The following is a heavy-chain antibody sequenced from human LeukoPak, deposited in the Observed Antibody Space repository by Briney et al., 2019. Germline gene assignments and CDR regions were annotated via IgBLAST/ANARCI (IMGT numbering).Heavy chain of an antibody. CDR3: AELGITMIGGV. D-gene: IGHD3-10*02. CDR2: ISSSGSDI. Sequence: GGSLRLSCAASGFTFSGYMNWVRQTPGKGLEWVSSISSSGSDIKYGDSVRGRFTISRDNAKNSLYLQMNSLRAEDTAVYYCAELGITMIGGVWGKGTTVTISS. J-gene: IGHJ6*04. V-gene: IGHV3-21*01. CDR1: GFTFSGY.